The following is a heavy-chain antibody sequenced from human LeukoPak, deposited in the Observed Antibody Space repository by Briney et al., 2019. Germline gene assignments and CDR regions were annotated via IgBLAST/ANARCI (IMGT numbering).Heavy chain of an antibody. V-gene: IGHV3-9*01. D-gene: IGHD3-10*02. Sequence: GGSLRLSCAASGFTFEDYGMHWVRQAPGKGLEWVSGISWNSGSIGYADSVKGRFTISRDNAKNSLYLQMNSLRAEDTAVYYCAELGITMIGGVWGKGTTVTISS. CDR3: AELGITMIGGV. CDR2: ISWNSGSI. J-gene: IGHJ6*04. CDR1: GFTFEDYG.